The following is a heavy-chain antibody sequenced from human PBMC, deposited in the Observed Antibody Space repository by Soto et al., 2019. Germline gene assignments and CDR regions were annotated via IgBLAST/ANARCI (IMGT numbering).Heavy chain of an antibody. CDR3: ARESSSPNYYSYGMDV. D-gene: IGHD6-6*01. J-gene: IGHJ6*02. CDR1: GGTFTSYA. CDR2: IIPLLNTP. V-gene: IGHV1-69*01. Sequence: QVQLVQSGGEVRKPGSSVKVSCRASGGTFTSYAVSWVRQAPGQGLEWMGVIIPLLNTPKYAPKFQDRVTITADASATIAYMELSSLRSEDTAVYSCARESSSPNYYSYGMDVWGQGTTVTVSS.